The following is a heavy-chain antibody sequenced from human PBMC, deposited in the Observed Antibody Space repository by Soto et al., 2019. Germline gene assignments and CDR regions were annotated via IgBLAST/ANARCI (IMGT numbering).Heavy chain of an antibody. CDR3: ARAGLVPAARWFDP. CDR1: GGSISSSNW. CDR2: IYHSGST. Sequence: QVQLQESGPGLVKPSGTLSLTCAVSGGSISSSNWWSWVRQPPGKGLEWIGEIYHSGSTNYNPSLKSRVPISVEKYKNQVSLELSSVTAADTAVYYCARAGLVPAARWFDPLGQGTLVTVSS. D-gene: IGHD2-2*01. V-gene: IGHV4-4*02. J-gene: IGHJ5*02.